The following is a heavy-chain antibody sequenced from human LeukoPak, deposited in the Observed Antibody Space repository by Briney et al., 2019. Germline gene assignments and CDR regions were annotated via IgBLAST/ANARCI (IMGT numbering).Heavy chain of an antibody. CDR1: GGSFSGYY. J-gene: IGHJ3*02. D-gene: IGHD3-22*01. CDR2: INHSGST. V-gene: IGHV4-34*01. CDR3: ARSGYYPTRMAFDI. Sequence: PSETLSLTCAVYGGSFSGYYWSWIRQPPGKGLEWIGEINHSGSTNYNPSLKSRATISVDTSKNQFSLKLSSVTAADTAVYYCARSGYYPTRMAFDIWGQGTMVTVSS.